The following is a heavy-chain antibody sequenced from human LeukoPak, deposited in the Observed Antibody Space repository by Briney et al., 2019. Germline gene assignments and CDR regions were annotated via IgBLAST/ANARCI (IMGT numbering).Heavy chain of an antibody. Sequence: ASVKVSCKASGYSFTDYHMHWVRQAPGQGLEWMGWINPNSGDANYAQNFQGRVTMTWDTSISTAYMELSSLTSDDTAVYYCARGISGQGWSIWGQGTMVTVSS. V-gene: IGHV1-2*02. CDR2: INPNSGDA. J-gene: IGHJ3*02. D-gene: IGHD6-19*01. CDR3: ARGISGQGWSI. CDR1: GYSFTDYH.